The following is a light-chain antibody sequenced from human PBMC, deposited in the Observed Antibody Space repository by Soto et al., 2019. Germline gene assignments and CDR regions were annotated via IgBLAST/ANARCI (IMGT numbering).Light chain of an antibody. Sequence: DIQMTQSPSTLSASVGDRVTITCRASQSTNTWLAWYQQKPGKAPKLLIYKASTLESGVPSRFSGSGSGTEFTLTISSLQPDDFATYYCQQYNSYPYTFGQGTKLYIK. V-gene: IGKV1-5*03. CDR1: QSTNTW. J-gene: IGKJ2*01. CDR3: QQYNSYPYT. CDR2: KAS.